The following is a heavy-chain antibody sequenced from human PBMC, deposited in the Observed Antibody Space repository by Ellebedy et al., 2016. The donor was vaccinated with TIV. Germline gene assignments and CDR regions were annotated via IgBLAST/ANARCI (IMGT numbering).Heavy chain of an antibody. CDR1: GFTFSSYG. Sequence: GESLKISCAASGFTFSSYGMHWVRQAPGKGLEWVAVISYDGSNKYNADSVKGRFTISRDNSKNTLYLQMNTLRAEDTAVYYCAKSDDFWSGYQRGYFDLWGRGTLVTVSS. CDR3: AKSDDFWSGYQRGYFDL. V-gene: IGHV3-30*18. J-gene: IGHJ2*01. CDR2: ISYDGSNK. D-gene: IGHD3-3*01.